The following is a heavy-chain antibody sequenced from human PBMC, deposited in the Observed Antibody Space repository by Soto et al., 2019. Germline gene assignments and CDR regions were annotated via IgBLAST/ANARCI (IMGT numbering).Heavy chain of an antibody. CDR1: GFTFSTYT. D-gene: IGHD1-7*01. CDR3: AQDKDGTTPYYFAN. J-gene: IGHJ4*02. V-gene: IGHV3-30*18. Sequence: QVQLVESGGGVVQPGRSLRLSCVASGFTFSTYTVHWVRQAPGKGLEWVAAVIYDGSDEYYADSVKGRFTISRDNSTNTLYLQMNNLRLEDTAVYYFAQDKDGTTPYYFANWGQGTLVTVAS. CDR2: VIYDGSDE.